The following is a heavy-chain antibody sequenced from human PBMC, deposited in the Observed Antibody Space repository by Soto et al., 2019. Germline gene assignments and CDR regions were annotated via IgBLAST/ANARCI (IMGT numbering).Heavy chain of an antibody. CDR2: ISGSGGST. CDR1: GFTFSSYA. Sequence: VGSLRLSCAASGFTFSSYAMSWVRQAPGKGLEWVSAISGSGGSTYYADSVKGRFTISRDNSKNTLYLQMNSLRAEDTAVYYCAKEGAGPQYYYYYGMDVWGQGTTVTVSS. CDR3: AKEGAGPQYYYYYGMDV. V-gene: IGHV3-23*01. J-gene: IGHJ6*02.